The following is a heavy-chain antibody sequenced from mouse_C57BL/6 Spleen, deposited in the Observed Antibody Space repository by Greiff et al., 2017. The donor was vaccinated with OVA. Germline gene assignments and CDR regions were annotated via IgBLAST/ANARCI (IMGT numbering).Heavy chain of an antibody. D-gene: IGHD1-1*01. J-gene: IGHJ2*01. CDR3: ARVGGSSYFDY. CDR1: GYTFTSYW. CDR2: IDPSDSYT. Sequence: VQLQQPGAELVMPGASVKLSCKASGYTFTSYWMHWVKQRPGQGLEWIGEIDPSDSYTNYNQKFKGKSTLTVDKSSSTAYMQLSSLTSEDSAVYYCARVGGSSYFDYWGQGTTLTVSS. V-gene: IGHV1-69*01.